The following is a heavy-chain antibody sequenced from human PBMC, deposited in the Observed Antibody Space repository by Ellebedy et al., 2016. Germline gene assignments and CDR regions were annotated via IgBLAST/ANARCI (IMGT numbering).Heavy chain of an antibody. J-gene: IGHJ4*02. CDR1: GGTFSSYA. CDR3: ARDSTYYYGSGSYSPFDY. V-gene: IGHV1-69*13. D-gene: IGHD3-10*01. Sequence: SVKVSCXASGGTFSSYAISWVRQAPGQGLEWMGGIIPIFGTANYAQKFQGRVTITADESTSTAYMELSSLRSEDTAVYYCARDSTYYYGSGSYSPFDYWGQGTLVTVSS. CDR2: IIPIFGTA.